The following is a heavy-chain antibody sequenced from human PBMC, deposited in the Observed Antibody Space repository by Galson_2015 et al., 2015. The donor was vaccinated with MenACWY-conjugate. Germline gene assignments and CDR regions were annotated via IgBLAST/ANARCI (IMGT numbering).Heavy chain of an antibody. Sequence: QSGAEVKKPGESLKISYQGSGYILTTYWVAWVRQLPGRGLVWVALISPGDSNTRYSPSFQGQVTISADKSISTAYLQWSSLKASDTAMYYCARHPPGGRGLDVWGQGTTVTVSS. CDR1: GYILTTYW. CDR3: ARHPPGGRGLDV. D-gene: IGHD1-26*01. J-gene: IGHJ6*02. CDR2: ISPGDSNT. V-gene: IGHV5-51*01.